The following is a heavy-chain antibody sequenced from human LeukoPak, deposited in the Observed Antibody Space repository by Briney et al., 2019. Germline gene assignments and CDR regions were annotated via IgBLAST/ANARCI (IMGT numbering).Heavy chain of an antibody. D-gene: IGHD5-18*01. J-gene: IGHJ6*03. CDR2: ISSSASSI. CDR1: GFSFSSYE. CDR3: ARAGTETWIQLWVENYYYMDV. Sequence: GGSLRLSCAASGFSFSSYEMNWVRQAPGKGLEWVSYISSSASSIYYADSVKGRFTVSRDNARNSLYLQMNSLRAEDTAVYYCARAGTETWIQLWVENYYYMDVWGKGTTVTVSS. V-gene: IGHV3-48*03.